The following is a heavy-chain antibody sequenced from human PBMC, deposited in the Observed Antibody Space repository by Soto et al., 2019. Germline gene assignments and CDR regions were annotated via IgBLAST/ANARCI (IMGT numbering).Heavy chain of an antibody. Sequence: PRKGLEWIGYIYYSGSTNYNPSLKSRVTISVDTSKNQFSLKLSSVTAADTAVYYCASSPRGYSYGYEYYYGMDVWGQGTTVTVSS. CDR3: ASSPRGYSYGYEYYYGMDV. CDR2: IYYSGST. J-gene: IGHJ6*02. D-gene: IGHD5-18*01. V-gene: IGHV4-59*01.